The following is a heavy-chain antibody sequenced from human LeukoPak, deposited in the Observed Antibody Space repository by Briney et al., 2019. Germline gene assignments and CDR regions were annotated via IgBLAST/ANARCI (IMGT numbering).Heavy chain of an antibody. CDR2: MNPNSGNT. J-gene: IGHJ5*02. CDR3: ARGHGVLRYFDWLLPDNWFDP. Sequence: GASVKVSCKASGYTFTSYDINWVRPATGQGLEWMGWMNPNSGNTGYAQKFQGRVTITRNTSISTAYMELSSLRSEDTAVYYCARGHGVLRYFDWLLPDNWFDPWGQGTLVTVSS. CDR1: GYTFTSYD. D-gene: IGHD3-9*01. V-gene: IGHV1-8*03.